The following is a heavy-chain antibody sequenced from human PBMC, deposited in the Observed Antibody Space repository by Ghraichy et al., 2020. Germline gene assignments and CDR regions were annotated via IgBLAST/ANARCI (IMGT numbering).Heavy chain of an antibody. CDR1: GYTFTGYY. CDR3: ARDNWNYNNWFDP. Sequence: ASVKVSCKASGYTFTGYYMHWVRQAPGQGLEWMGRINPNSGGTNYAQKFQGRVTMTRDTSISTAYMELSRLRSDDTAVYYCARDNWNYNNWFDPWGQGTLVTVSS. J-gene: IGHJ5*02. V-gene: IGHV1-2*06. CDR2: INPNSGGT. D-gene: IGHD1-7*01.